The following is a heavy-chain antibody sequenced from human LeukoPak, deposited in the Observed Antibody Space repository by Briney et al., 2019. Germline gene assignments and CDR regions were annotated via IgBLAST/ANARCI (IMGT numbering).Heavy chain of an antibody. CDR3: AREESGIRLDS. D-gene: IGHD2-15*01. Sequence: ASVKASCKASGYTFTGYYIHWVRQAPGQGLEWMGWMNAKSGGTNYAQKYQGRVTMTRDTSISTAYMEVSRLRSDDTAVYYCAREESGIRLDSWGQGTLVTASS. V-gene: IGHV1-2*02. J-gene: IGHJ5*01. CDR2: MNAKSGGT. CDR1: GYTFTGYY.